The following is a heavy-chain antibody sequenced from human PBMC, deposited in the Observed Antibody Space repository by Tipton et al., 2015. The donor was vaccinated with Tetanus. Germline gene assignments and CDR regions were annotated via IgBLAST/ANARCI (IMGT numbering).Heavy chain of an antibody. Sequence: LRLSCTVSGGSMSTYYRSWIRQPPGKGLEWIGYVYYTGSTDYNPSLKSRVTISVDTSKSQFSLRLTSVTAADTAVYYCARSKLLWFGESLSGFDSWGQGTLVTVSA. V-gene: IGHV4-59*01. CDR2: VYYTGST. D-gene: IGHD3-10*01. CDR3: ARSKLLWFGESLSGFDS. J-gene: IGHJ4*02. CDR1: GGSMSTYY.